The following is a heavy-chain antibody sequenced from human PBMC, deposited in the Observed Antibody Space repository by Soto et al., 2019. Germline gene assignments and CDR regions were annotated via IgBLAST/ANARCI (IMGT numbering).Heavy chain of an antibody. Sequence: GESLKISCKGPGYSFSNYWIGWVRQMPGKGLEWMGIIYPGDSDTRYSPSFQGQVTISADKSISTAYLQWSSLKASDTAMYYCARLVGATTILLFDYWGQGTLVTVSS. D-gene: IGHD1-26*01. CDR1: GYSFSNYW. CDR2: IYPGDSDT. CDR3: ARLVGATTILLFDY. V-gene: IGHV5-51*01. J-gene: IGHJ4*02.